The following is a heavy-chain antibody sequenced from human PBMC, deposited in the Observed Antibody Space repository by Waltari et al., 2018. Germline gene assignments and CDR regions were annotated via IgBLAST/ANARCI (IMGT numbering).Heavy chain of an antibody. J-gene: IGHJ4*02. CDR1: GFPFRAFG. D-gene: IGHD6-25*01. V-gene: IGHV3-23*01. Sequence: EVQLLESGGGLFQPGGSMRLSCIGSGFPFRAFGMAWVRQAPGEGLEWVSTISGSGSNRHYSDSVEGRFTVSRDNSMNTFYLEMTSLRAEDTAMYFCTRDAGPAASFFDFWGQGTLVTVSS. CDR2: ISGSGSNR. CDR3: TRDAGPAASFFDF.